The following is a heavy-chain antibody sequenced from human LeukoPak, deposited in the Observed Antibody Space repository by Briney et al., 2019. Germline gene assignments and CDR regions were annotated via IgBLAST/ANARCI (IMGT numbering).Heavy chain of an antibody. CDR3: ARDLYSRGWYALGY. D-gene: IGHD6-19*01. CDR2: MYYDGSNE. J-gene: IGHJ4*02. V-gene: IGHV3-33*01. Sequence: PGGSLRLSCAASGFIFSTYGIHWVRQAPGKGLEWVALMYYDGSNEYYADSVKGRFTISRDNSKNTSYLQMNSLRAEGTAVYYCARDLYSRGWYALGYWGQGTLVTVSS. CDR1: GFIFSTYG.